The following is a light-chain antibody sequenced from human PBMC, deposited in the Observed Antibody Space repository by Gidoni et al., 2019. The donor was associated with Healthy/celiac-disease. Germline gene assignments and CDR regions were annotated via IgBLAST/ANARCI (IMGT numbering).Light chain of an antibody. CDR1: QSVSSN. CDR3: QQYNNWLQT. Sequence: EIVMTQSPATLSVSPGERATLSCRASQSVSSNLAWYQQKPGQAPRLLIYGASTRATGIPARFSGRGSGTEFTLTISSLQSEDFAVYYCQQYNNWLQTFGQXTKLEIK. V-gene: IGKV3-15*01. J-gene: IGKJ2*01. CDR2: GAS.